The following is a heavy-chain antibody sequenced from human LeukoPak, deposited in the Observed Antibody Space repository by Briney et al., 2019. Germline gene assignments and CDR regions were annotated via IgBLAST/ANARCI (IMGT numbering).Heavy chain of an antibody. CDR1: GFTFSGSA. D-gene: IGHD3-22*01. V-gene: IGHV3-73*01. Sequence: GGSLKPSCAASGFTFSGSAMHWVRQASGKGLEWVGRIRSKVNNYATAYAASVKGRFTISRDESKNTAYLQMNSLKTEDTAVYYCTRRSGDDSRGYYDYWGQGTLVTVSS. CDR3: TRRSGDDSRGYYDY. CDR2: IRSKVNNYAT. J-gene: IGHJ4*02.